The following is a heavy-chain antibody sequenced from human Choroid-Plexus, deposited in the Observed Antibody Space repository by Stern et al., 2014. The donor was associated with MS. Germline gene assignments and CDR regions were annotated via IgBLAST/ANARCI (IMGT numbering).Heavy chain of an antibody. D-gene: IGHD2/OR15-2a*01. CDR3: AKDRQYLTYFFDH. V-gene: IGHV3-30*18. CDR1: GFTFGSCA. J-gene: IGHJ5*02. CDR2: VSYDGSNK. Sequence: DQLVESGGGVVQPGRPLRLSYVASGFTFGSCAMHWVRQAPGKGLEWVAGVSYDGSNKYYADSVKGRFTISRDNSQNTLYMQMSSLRPEDTAVYYCAKDRQYLTYFFDHWGQGSLVTVSS.